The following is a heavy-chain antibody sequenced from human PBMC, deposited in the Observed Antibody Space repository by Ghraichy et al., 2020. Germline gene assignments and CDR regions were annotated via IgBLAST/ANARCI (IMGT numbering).Heavy chain of an antibody. CDR2: IYYSGST. J-gene: IGHJ4*02. D-gene: IGHD3-22*01. CDR1: GGSVSSGSYY. CDR3: ARDRDSSGYYSPTYYFDY. V-gene: IGHV4-61*01. Sequence: LETLSLTCTVSGGSVSSGSYYWSWIRQPPGKGLEWIGYIYYSGSTNYNPSLKSRVTISVDTSKNQFSLKLSSVTAVDTAVYYCARDRDSSGYYSPTYYFDYWGQGTLVTVSS.